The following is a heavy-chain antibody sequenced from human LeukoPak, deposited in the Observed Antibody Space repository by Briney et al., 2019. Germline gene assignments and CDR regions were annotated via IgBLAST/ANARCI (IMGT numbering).Heavy chain of an antibody. D-gene: IGHD1-26*01. CDR3: ARDLRWEPGPIDY. CDR2: IYSGGYA. CDR1: GFTVSSNY. V-gene: IGHV3-53*01. Sequence: QAGGSLRLSCAASGFTVSSNYMSWVRQAPGKGLEWVSIIYSGGYAYYADSVKGRFTISRDNSKNTLYLQMNSLRAEDTAVYYCARDLRWEPGPIDYWGQGTLVTVSS. J-gene: IGHJ4*02.